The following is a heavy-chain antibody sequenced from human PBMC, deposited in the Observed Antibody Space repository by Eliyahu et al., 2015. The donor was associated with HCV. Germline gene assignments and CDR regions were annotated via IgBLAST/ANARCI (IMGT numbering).Heavy chain of an antibody. CDR3: ARQRLRGYSGYDFPNWFDP. J-gene: IGHJ5*02. Sequence: CTVSGGSISSSSYYWGWIRQPPGKGLEWIGSIYYSGSTYYNPSLKSRVTISVDTSKNQFSLKLSSVTAADTAVYYCARQRLRGYSGYDFPNWFDPWGQGTLVTVSS. V-gene: IGHV4-39*01. D-gene: IGHD5-12*01. CDR1: GGSISSSSYY. CDR2: IYYSGST.